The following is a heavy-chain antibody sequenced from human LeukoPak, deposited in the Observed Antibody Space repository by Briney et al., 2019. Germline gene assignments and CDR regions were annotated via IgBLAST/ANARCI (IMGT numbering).Heavy chain of an antibody. CDR3: ARSYDRSGYSVGFDY. J-gene: IGHJ4*02. D-gene: IGHD3-22*01. CDR2: IFTSGHT. CDR1: GGSTSGHY. Sequence: SETLSLTCTVSGGSTSGHYWSWIRQSAGKRLEWIGRIFTSGHTNYNPSFESRVTMSADTSKNQFSLKLSSVTAADTAVYYCARSYDRSGYSVGFDYWGQGTLVAVSS. V-gene: IGHV4-4*07.